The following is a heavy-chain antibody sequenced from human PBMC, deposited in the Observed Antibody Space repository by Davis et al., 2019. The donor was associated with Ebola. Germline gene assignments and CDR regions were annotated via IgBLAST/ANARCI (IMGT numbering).Heavy chain of an antibody. D-gene: IGHD1-1*01. V-gene: IGHV1-18*01. J-gene: IGHJ4*02. CDR2: INPHNGNT. CDR1: GGTFSSYT. CDR3: ARAQFPTTSDH. Sequence: ASVKVSCKASGGTFSSYTISWVRQAPGQGLEWMGWINPHNGNTNYAQNVQGRVTMTTDTSTTTAYMEVGSLRFDDTAVYYCARAQFPTTSDHWGQGTLVIVSS.